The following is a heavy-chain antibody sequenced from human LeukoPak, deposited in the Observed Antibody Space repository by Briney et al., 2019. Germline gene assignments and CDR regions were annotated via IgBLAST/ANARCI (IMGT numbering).Heavy chain of an antibody. Sequence: PGGSLRLSCAASGFTFSSYEMNWVRQAPGKGLEWVSYISSRGSTIYYADSVKGRFTISRDNAKNSLSLQMNSLRAEDTAVYYCARCPTTMTHAFDYWGQGTLVTVSS. V-gene: IGHV3-48*03. CDR3: ARCPTTMTHAFDY. J-gene: IGHJ4*02. CDR1: GFTFSSYE. D-gene: IGHD4-17*01. CDR2: ISSRGSTI.